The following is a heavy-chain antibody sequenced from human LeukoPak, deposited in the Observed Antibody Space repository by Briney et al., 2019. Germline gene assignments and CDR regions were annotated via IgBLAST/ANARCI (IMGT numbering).Heavy chain of an antibody. D-gene: IGHD4-17*01. Sequence: GGSLRLSCAASGSTFSSYNINWVRQAPGKGLEWVSYVSSGSGTIYYADSVKGRFTISRDNAKNSLFLQMNSLRAEDTGVYYCAALRGLQNWYFDLWGRGTLVTVSS. CDR3: AALRGLQNWYFDL. V-gene: IGHV3-48*01. J-gene: IGHJ2*01. CDR2: VSSGSGTI. CDR1: GSTFSSYN.